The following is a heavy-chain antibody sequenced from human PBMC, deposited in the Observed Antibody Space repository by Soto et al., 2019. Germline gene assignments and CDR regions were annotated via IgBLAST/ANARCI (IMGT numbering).Heavy chain of an antibody. J-gene: IGHJ4*02. CDR1: GGSISSGGYY. D-gene: IGHD2-15*01. CDR3: ASSHIGGSCYDY. V-gene: IGHV4-31*03. CDR2: IYYSGST. Sequence: SETLSLTCTVSGGSISSGGYYWSWIRQHPGKGLEWIGYIYYSGSTYYNPSLKSRVTISVDTSKNQFSLKLSSVTAADTAVYYCASSHIGGSCYDYWGQGTLLTVSS.